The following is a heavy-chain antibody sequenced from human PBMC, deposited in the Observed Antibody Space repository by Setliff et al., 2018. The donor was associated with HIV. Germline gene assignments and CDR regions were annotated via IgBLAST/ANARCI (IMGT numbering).Heavy chain of an antibody. CDR1: GGSISSYY. CDR2: IYYSGST. CDR3: TRRRGPMVRGVDPTPSYYFDY. Sequence: SETLSLTCTVSGGSISSYYWSWIRQPPGKGLEWIGYIYYSGSTNYNSSLKSRVTISVDTSKNQFSLRLRSVTAGDTAVYYCTRRRGPMVRGVDPTPSYYFDYWGQGTLVTVSS. D-gene: IGHD3-10*01. J-gene: IGHJ4*02. V-gene: IGHV4-59*12.